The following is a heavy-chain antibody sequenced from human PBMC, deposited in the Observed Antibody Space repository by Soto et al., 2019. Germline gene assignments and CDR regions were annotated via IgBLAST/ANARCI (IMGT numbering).Heavy chain of an antibody. V-gene: IGHV3-48*03. CDR3: ASPAVAGYYYYYYGMDV. Sequence: GGSLRLSCAASGFTFSSYEMNWVRQSPGKGLEWVSYISSSGSTIYYADSVKGRFTISRDNAKNSLYLQMNSLRAEDTAVYYCASPAVAGYYYYYYGMDVWGQGTTVTVSS. CDR2: ISSSGSTI. CDR1: GFTFSSYE. J-gene: IGHJ6*02. D-gene: IGHD6-19*01.